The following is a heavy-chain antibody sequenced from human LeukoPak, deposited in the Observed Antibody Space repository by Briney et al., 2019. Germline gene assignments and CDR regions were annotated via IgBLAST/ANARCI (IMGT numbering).Heavy chain of an antibody. CDR3: ARGSRTIYYFDY. V-gene: IGHV1-18*01. CDR1: GYTFTSYG. CDR2: ISAYNGNT. D-gene: IGHD1-1*01. J-gene: IGHJ4*02. Sequence: ASVKVSFKSSGYTFTSYGISWVQQAPGQGLEWMGWISAYNGNTNYAQKLQGRGTMTTDTSTSTAYMELRRLRSDDTAVYYCARGSRTIYYFDYWGQGTLVTVSS.